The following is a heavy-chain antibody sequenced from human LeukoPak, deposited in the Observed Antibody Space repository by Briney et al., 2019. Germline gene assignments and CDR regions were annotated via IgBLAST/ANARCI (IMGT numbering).Heavy chain of an antibody. CDR1: GYTFTSYA. CDR2: INAGNGNT. D-gene: IGHD2-21*02. Sequence: ASVKVSCKASGYTFTSYAMHWVRQAPGQRLEWMGWINAGNGNTKYSQKFQGRVTITRDTSASTAYMELSSLRSEDTAVYYCARDSADCSGGDCYSAEYFQHWGQGTLVTVSS. J-gene: IGHJ1*01. CDR3: ARDSADCSGGDCYSAEYFQH. V-gene: IGHV1-3*01.